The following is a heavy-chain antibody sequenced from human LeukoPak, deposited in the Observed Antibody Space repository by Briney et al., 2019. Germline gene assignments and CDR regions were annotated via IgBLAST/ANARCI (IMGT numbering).Heavy chain of an antibody. Sequence: EASVKVSCKASGYTFTGYYMHWVRQAPGQGLEWMGWINPNSGGTNYAQKFQGWVTMTRDTSISTAYMELSRLRSDDTAVFYCARDDGNEYYYDSYAFDIWAKGQWSPSLQ. CDR3: ARDDGNEYYYDSYAFDI. CDR2: INPNSGGT. D-gene: IGHD3-22*01. CDR1: GYTFTGYY. V-gene: IGHV1-2*04. J-gene: IGHJ3*02.